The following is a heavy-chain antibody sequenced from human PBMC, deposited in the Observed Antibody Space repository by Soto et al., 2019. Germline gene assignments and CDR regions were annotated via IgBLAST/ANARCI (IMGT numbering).Heavy chain of an antibody. CDR3: ARDVVVVPAAMVDGMDV. J-gene: IGHJ6*02. CDR2: ISAYNGNT. V-gene: IGHV1-18*01. Sequence: QVQLAQSGAEVKKPGASVKVSCKASGYTFTSYGISWVRQAPGQGLEWMGWISAYNGNTNYAQKLQGRVTMTTDTSTSTAYMELRSLRSDDTAVYYCARDVVVVPAAMVDGMDVWGQGTTVTVSS. D-gene: IGHD2-2*01. CDR1: GYTFTSYG.